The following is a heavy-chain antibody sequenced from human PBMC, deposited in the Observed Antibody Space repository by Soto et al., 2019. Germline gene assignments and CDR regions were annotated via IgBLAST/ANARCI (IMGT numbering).Heavy chain of an antibody. CDR1: GGSISSYY. V-gene: IGHV4-59*01. CDR3: AREGAVYCSSTSCYNYYGLDV. Sequence: SETLSLTCTVCGGSISSYYWGWIRQPPGKGLEWIGYSYYSGSTNYNPSLKSRVTMSVDTSKNQFSLKLTSVTAADTAVYYCAREGAVYCSSTSCYNYYGLDVWGQGTTVTVSS. D-gene: IGHD2-2*02. J-gene: IGHJ6*02. CDR2: SYYSGST.